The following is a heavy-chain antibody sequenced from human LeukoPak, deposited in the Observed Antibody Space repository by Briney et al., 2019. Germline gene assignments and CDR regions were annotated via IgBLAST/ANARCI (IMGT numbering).Heavy chain of an antibody. V-gene: IGHV1-2*02. D-gene: IGHD3-16*01. Sequence: GASVKVSCKAPGYTFTGYYMHWVRQAPGQGLEWMGWINPNSGGTNYAQKFQGRVTMTRDTSISTAYMELSRLRSDDTAVYYCARDLIPATLYYYYYYMDVWGKGTTVTVSS. CDR2: INPNSGGT. J-gene: IGHJ6*03. CDR3: ARDLIPATLYYYYYYMDV. CDR1: GYTFTGYY.